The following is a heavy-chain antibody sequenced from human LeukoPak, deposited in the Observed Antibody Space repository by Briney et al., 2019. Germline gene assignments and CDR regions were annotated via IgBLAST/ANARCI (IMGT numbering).Heavy chain of an antibody. V-gene: IGHV3-21*01. CDR1: GFTFSSYS. D-gene: IGHD3-10*01. CDR3: ARGTLWFGESDAFDI. Sequence: GGSLRLSCAASGFTFSSYSMNWVRQAPGKGLEWVSSISSSSSYIYYADSVKGRFTISRDNAKNSLYLQMNSLRAEDTAVYYCARGTLWFGESDAFDIWGQGTMVTVSS. J-gene: IGHJ3*02. CDR2: ISSSSSYI.